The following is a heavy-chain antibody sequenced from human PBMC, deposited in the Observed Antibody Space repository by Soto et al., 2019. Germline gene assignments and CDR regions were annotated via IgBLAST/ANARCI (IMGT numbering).Heavy chain of an antibody. Sequence: EVQLLESGGGLVQPGGSLRLSCAASGFTFSSYAMSWVRQAPGKGLEWVSAISGSGGSTYYADSVKGRFTISRANSKNTLYLRLNILRAEDTAVYYFARAGCSSPYYYYYYGMDVWGQGTTVTVSS. CDR1: GFTFSSYA. CDR2: ISGSGGST. V-gene: IGHV3-23*01. D-gene: IGHD6-6*01. J-gene: IGHJ6*02. CDR3: ARAGCSSPYYYYYYGMDV.